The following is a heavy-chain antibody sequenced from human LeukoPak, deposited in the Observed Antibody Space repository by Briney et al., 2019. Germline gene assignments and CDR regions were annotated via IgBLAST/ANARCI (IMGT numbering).Heavy chain of an antibody. J-gene: IGHJ3*02. CDR1: GFTVSSNY. Sequence: GGSLRLSCAASGFTVSSNYMSWVRQAPGKGLEWVSVIYSGDSTYYADSVKGRFTISRDNSKNTLYLQMNSLRAEDTAVYYCARGSGSSGSYSREAFDIWGQGTMVTVSS. D-gene: IGHD1-26*01. CDR2: IYSGDST. CDR3: ARGSGSSGSYSREAFDI. V-gene: IGHV3-66*01.